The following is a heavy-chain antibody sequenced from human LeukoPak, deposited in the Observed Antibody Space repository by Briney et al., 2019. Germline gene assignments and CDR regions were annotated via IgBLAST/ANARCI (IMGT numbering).Heavy chain of an antibody. CDR2: ISAYNGNT. CDR3: ARDQGIYNHRIIDS. CDR1: GYTFSSYG. Sequence: ASLTVSRKASGYTFSSYGISWVRQAPGQGLEWMGWISAYNGNTNFAQEFQGRVTMTTDTSTSTASMELRSLRSDDTAVYYCARDQGIYNHRIIDSWGQGTLVTVSS. J-gene: IGHJ4*02. D-gene: IGHD5-12*01. V-gene: IGHV1-18*01.